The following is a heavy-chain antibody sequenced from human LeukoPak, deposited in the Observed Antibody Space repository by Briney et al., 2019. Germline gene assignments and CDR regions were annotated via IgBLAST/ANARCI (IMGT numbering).Heavy chain of an antibody. CDR3: ARDKYYFDY. J-gene: IGHJ4*02. V-gene: IGHV4-34*01. CDR1: GGSFSGYY. Sequence: KPSETLSLTCAVYGGSFSGYYWSWIRQPPGKGLEWIGEINHSGSTNNNPSLKSRVTISVDTSKSQFSLKLSSVTAADTAVYYCARDKYYFDYWGQGTLVTVSS. CDR2: INHSGST.